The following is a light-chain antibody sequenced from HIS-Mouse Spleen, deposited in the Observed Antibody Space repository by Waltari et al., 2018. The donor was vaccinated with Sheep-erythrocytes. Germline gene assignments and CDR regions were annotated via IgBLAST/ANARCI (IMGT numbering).Light chain of an antibody. CDR3: CSYAGSSTLV. CDR2: EGS. CDR1: RSDVGSYTL. Sequence: QSALTQPASVSGSPGQSITISCTGTRSDVGSYTLVSWYPQHPGKAPKLMIYEGSKRPSGVSNRFSGSKSGNTASLTISGLQAEDEADYYCCSYAGSSTLVFGGGTKLTVL. J-gene: IGLJ2*01. V-gene: IGLV2-23*01.